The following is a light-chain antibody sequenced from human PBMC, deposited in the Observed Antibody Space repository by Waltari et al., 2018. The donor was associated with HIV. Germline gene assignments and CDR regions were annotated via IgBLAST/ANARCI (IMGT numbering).Light chain of an antibody. CDR2: DVN. V-gene: IGLV2-14*03. J-gene: IGLJ3*02. CDR3: RSYSRTNTWV. Sequence: QSALTQPASVSGSPGQSIPISCPGTSWDLGTYHYVPWYQQHPGTAPKIIIFDVNHRPSGISDRFSGSKSANMASLTISGLQAADEADYYCRSYSRTNTWVFGGGTRLTVL. CDR1: SWDLGTYHY.